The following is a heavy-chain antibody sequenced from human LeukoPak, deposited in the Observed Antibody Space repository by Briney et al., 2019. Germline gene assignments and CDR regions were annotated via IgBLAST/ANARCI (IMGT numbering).Heavy chain of an antibody. CDR3: TSGPRTTAHR. CDR2: IRSKANSYAT. CDR1: GFTFSGSA. V-gene: IGHV3-73*01. J-gene: IGHJ5*02. Sequence: GGSLRLSCAASGFTFSGSAMHWVRQASGKGREWVGRIRSKANSYATAYAASVKGRFTISRDDSKNTAYLQMNSLKTEDTAVYYCTSGPRTTAHRWGQGTLVTVSS. D-gene: IGHD4-11*01.